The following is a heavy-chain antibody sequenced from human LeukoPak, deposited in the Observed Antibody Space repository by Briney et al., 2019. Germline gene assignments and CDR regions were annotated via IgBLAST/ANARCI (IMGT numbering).Heavy chain of an antibody. CDR3: TKGPW. CDR2: ISWNSGSI. V-gene: IGHV3-9*01. J-gene: IGHJ4*01. Sequence: GGSLRLSCEASGVTFSSYVMSWVRQAPGKGLEWVSGISWNSGSIAYADSVPGRFTISRDNAKNSLHLRMNSLRVEDTAFYYCTKGPWWGQGTLVTVSS. CDR1: GVTFSSYV.